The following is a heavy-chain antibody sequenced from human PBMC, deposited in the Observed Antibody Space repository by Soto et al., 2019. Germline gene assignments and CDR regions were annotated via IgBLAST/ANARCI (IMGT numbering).Heavy chain of an antibody. V-gene: IGHV3-30-3*01. Sequence: GGSLRLSCAASGFTFSSYAMHWVRQAPGKGLEWVAVISYDGNNKYYADSVKGRFTISRDNSKNTLYLQMNSLRAEDTAVYYCARGLQIAAAGPFDYWDQGTLVTVSS. J-gene: IGHJ4*02. CDR3: ARGLQIAAAGPFDY. D-gene: IGHD6-13*01. CDR1: GFTFSSYA. CDR2: ISYDGNNK.